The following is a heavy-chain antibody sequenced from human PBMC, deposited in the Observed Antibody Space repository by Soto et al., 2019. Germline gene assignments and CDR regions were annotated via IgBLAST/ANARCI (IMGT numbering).Heavy chain of an antibody. CDR3: ARNHWEYYFDY. Sequence: SETLSVTCTVSGGSISSYYWSWIGQPPGKGLEWIGYIYYSGSTNYNPSLKSRVTISVDTSKNQFSLKLSSVTAADTAVYYCARNHWEYYFDYWGQGTLVTVSS. CDR2: IYYSGST. D-gene: IGHD1-26*01. J-gene: IGHJ4*02. CDR1: GGSISSYY. V-gene: IGHV4-59*01.